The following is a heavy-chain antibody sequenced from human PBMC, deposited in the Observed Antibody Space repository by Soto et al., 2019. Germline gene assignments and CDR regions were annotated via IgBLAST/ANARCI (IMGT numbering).Heavy chain of an antibody. Sequence: GASVKVSCKLSGDTFTRYYIHWVRQAPGQGLEWMGRINCNSGDIKYAQSFQGRVTVTRDTSINTAYMELSRLRSDDTAVCYCAKGGGSSFFDYWGQGILVTVSS. D-gene: IGHD2-2*01. CDR1: GDTFTRYY. V-gene: IGHV1-2*06. J-gene: IGHJ4*02. CDR2: INCNSGDI. CDR3: AKGGGSSFFDY.